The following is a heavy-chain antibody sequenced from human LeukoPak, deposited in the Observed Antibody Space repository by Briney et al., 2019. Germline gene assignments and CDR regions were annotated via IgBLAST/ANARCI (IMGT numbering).Heavy chain of an antibody. Sequence: ASVKVSCKASGYTLTGYYMHWVRQAPGQGLEWMGWINPNSGGTNYAQKFQGRVTMTRDTSISTAYMELSRLRSDDTAVYYCARGLVGATLFDYWGQGTLVTVSS. CDR2: INPNSGGT. CDR1: GYTLTGYY. D-gene: IGHD1-26*01. J-gene: IGHJ4*02. CDR3: ARGLVGATLFDY. V-gene: IGHV1-2*02.